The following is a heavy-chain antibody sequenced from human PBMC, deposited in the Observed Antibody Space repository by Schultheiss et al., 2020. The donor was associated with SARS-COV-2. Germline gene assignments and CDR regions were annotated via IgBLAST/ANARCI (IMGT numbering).Heavy chain of an antibody. CDR3: ARELPTLDYYYGMDV. CDR1: GFTFSDYY. J-gene: IGHJ6*02. CDR2: ISYDGSNK. V-gene: IGHV3-30*12. D-gene: IGHD2-15*01. Sequence: GGSLRLSCAASGFTFSDYYMSWIRQAPGKGLEWVAVISYDGSNKYYADSVKGRFTISRDNARDSLYLQMNSLRAGDTAVYYCARELPTLDYYYGMDVWGQGTTVTVSS.